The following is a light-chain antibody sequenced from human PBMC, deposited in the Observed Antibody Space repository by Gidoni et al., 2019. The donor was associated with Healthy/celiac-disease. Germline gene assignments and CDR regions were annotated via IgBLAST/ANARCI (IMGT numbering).Light chain of an antibody. Sequence: EIVWTQSAGTLSLSPGERATLSCRASQSVSRSYLAWYQQQPGQAPRLLIYGASSRATGIPDRFRGRVSWTDFPLTIRLLEPAAFAVYYCQQYGSSPTPFXHXTKVEIQ. V-gene: IGKV3-20*01. CDR1: QSVSRSY. CDR2: GAS. CDR3: QQYGSSPTP. J-gene: IGKJ1*01.